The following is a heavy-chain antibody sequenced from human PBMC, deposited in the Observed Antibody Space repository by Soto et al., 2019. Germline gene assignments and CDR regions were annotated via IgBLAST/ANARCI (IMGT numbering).Heavy chain of an antibody. D-gene: IGHD2-15*01. V-gene: IGHV3-23*01. Sequence: EVQLLESGGGLVQPGGSLRLSCAASGFTFSSYAMSWVRQAPGKGLEWVSAISGSGGSTYYADSVKGRFTISRDNSKNTLYLQMNSLRAEDTAVYYCAKDRIGAYCRGGSCYGEIDYWGQGTLVTVSS. CDR3: AKDRIGAYCRGGSCYGEIDY. CDR2: ISGSGGST. CDR1: GFTFSSYA. J-gene: IGHJ4*02.